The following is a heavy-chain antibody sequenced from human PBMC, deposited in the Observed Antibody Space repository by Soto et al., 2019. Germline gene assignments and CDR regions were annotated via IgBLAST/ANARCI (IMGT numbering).Heavy chain of an antibody. Sequence: PGGSLRLSCAASGFTFSSYSMNWVRQAPGKGLEWVSSISSSSSYIYYADSVKGRFTISRDNAKNSLYLQMNSLRAEDTAVYYCARERHCSSTSCYAIIDYWGQGTLVTVS. CDR2: ISSSSSYI. CDR1: GFTFSSYS. CDR3: ARERHCSSTSCYAIIDY. J-gene: IGHJ4*02. D-gene: IGHD2-2*01. V-gene: IGHV3-21*01.